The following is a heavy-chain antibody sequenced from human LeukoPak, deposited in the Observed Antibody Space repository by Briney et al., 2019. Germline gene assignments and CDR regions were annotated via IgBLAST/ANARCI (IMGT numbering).Heavy chain of an antibody. J-gene: IGHJ3*02. V-gene: IGHV3-7*01. D-gene: IGHD3-22*01. CDR2: MKQDGSEK. Sequence: GGSLSLTCAASGFTFSSNWLSWVRQPPGKGLGWVANMKQDGSEKYYVDSVKGRFTISRDNAKNSLYLQMNSLRAEDTAVYYCARYGYYDSSGYHDASDIWGQGTMVTVSS. CDR3: ARYGYYDSSGYHDASDI. CDR1: GFTFSSNW.